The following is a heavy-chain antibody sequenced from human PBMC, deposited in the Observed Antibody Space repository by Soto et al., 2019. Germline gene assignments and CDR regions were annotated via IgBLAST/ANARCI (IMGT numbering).Heavy chain of an antibody. CDR1: GGSISSYY. J-gene: IGHJ6*03. CDR3: ARRSGYGGTSYYYYMDV. D-gene: IGHD5-12*01. CDR2: IYYSGST. Sequence: ETLSLTCTVSGGSISSYYWSWIRQPPGKGLEWIGYIYYSGSTNYNPSLKSRVTISVDTSKNQFSLKLSSVTAADTAVYYCARRSGYGGTSYYYYMDVWGKGTTVTVSS. V-gene: IGHV4-59*08.